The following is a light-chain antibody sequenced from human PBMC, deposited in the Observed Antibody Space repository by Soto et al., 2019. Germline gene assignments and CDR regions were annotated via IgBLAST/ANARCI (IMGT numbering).Light chain of an antibody. J-gene: IGKJ5*01. CDR2: AAS. V-gene: IGKV1-27*01. CDR1: QGIYNY. Sequence: DIQMTQSPSSLSASVGDRVTITCRASQGIYNYLAWYQQKPGKAPKLLIHAASTLEAGVPSRFSGSGSGTDFTLTISSLQPDDVATYYCDKYYSALSTFGQGTRLEIK. CDR3: DKYYSALST.